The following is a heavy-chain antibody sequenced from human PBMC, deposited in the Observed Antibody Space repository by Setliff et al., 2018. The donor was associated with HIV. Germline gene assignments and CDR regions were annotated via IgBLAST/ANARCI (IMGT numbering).Heavy chain of an antibody. J-gene: IGHJ4*02. CDR1: GASITTDTYY. V-gene: IGHV4-39*01. CDR2: LYHSGTN. Sequence: PSETLSLTCTVSGASITTDTYYWAWIRQPPGKGLEWIGSLYHSGTNFYNPSLKSRVTISLDTSTNRFSLKLNSVTAADTAIYYCARQVGSQYSYWAYYFDSWGQGALVTVSS. D-gene: IGHD5-18*01. CDR3: ARQVGSQYSYWAYYFDS.